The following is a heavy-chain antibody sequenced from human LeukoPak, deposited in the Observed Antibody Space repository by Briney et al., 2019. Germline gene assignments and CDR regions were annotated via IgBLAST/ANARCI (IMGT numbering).Heavy chain of an antibody. J-gene: IGHJ3*02. D-gene: IGHD3-22*01. CDR3: AREEHNYYDSSGYQNAFDI. Sequence: EASVKVSCKASGYTFTSYGISWVRRAPGQGLEWMGWISAYNGNTNYAQKLQGRVTMTTDTSTSTAYMELRSLRSDDTAVYYCAREEHNYYDSSGYQNAFDIWGQGTMVTVSS. V-gene: IGHV1-18*01. CDR1: GYTFTSYG. CDR2: ISAYNGNT.